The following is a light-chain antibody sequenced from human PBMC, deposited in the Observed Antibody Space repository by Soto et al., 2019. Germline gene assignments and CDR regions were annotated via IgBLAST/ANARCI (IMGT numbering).Light chain of an antibody. CDR3: MLDLQTPIT. Sequence: EIVMTQSPLSLPVTPGEPASISCRSSQSLLHSNVNNYLDWYLQKPGQSPQLLIYLGSNRASGVPDRFSGSGSGTDFTLKISRVEAEDVGVYYCMLDLQTPITFGQGTRLEIK. CDR2: LGS. CDR1: QSLLHSNVNNY. J-gene: IGKJ5*01. V-gene: IGKV2-28*01.